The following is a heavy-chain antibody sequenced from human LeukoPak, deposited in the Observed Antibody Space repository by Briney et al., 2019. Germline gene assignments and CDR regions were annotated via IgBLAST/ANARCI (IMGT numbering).Heavy chain of an antibody. CDR2: INPNSGGT. CDR1: GYTFTGYY. V-gene: IGHV1-2*02. CDR3: ARDIELRYFDWLPTVHYYYGMDV. J-gene: IGHJ6*02. D-gene: IGHD3-9*01. Sequence: GASVKVSCKASGYTFTGYYMHWVRQAPGQGLEWMGWINPNSGGTNYAQKFQGRVTMTRDTSISTAYMELSRLRSDDTAVYYCARDIELRYFDWLPTVHYYYGMDVWGQGTTVTVSS.